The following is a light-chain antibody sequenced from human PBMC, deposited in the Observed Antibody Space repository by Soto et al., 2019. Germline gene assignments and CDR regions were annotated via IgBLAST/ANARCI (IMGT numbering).Light chain of an antibody. CDR1: RSNIGAGYD. Sequence: QSVLTQPPSVSGAPGQRVTISCTGSRSNIGAGYDVHWYQHLPGTAPKLLIFDNNSRPSGVPDRFSGSKSGTSASLAITGLLAEDEGDYSCQSYHSSLRAPYVFVTGTKVTVL. V-gene: IGLV1-40*01. CDR2: DNN. J-gene: IGLJ1*01. CDR3: QSYHSSLRAPYV.